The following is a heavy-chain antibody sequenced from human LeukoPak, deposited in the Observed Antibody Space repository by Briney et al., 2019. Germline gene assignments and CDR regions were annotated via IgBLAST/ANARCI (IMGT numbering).Heavy chain of an antibody. D-gene: IGHD3-10*01. CDR2: IKSRSDGGTT. CDR1: GFPFNNAW. CDR3: TTLMVQGLGPC. J-gene: IGHJ4*02. V-gene: IGHV3-15*01. Sequence: GGSLRLSCTASGFPFNNAWMSWVRQAPGKGLEWVGRIKSRSDGGTTDYAAPVKGRFTILRDDSRNTLYLQMNSLRTEDTAIYYCTTLMVQGLGPCWGQGTQVTVSS.